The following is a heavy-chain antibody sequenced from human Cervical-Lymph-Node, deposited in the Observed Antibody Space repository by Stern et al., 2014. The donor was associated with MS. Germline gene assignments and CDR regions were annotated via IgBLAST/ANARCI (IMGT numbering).Heavy chain of an antibody. J-gene: IGHJ3*02. CDR2: ISYDGRNK. CDR1: GFTFSSYA. CDR3: ARDGCYDSSGYDAFDI. D-gene: IGHD3-22*01. V-gene: IGHV3-30*04. Sequence: VQLVESGGGVVQPGRSLRLSCAASGFTFSSYAMHWVRQAPGKGLEWVAVISYDGRNKYYADSVKGRFTISRDNSKNTLYLQMISLRAEDTAVYYCARDGCYDSSGYDAFDIWGQGTMVTVSS.